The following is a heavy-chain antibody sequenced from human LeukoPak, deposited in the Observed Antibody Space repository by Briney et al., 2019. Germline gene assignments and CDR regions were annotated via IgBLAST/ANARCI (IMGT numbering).Heavy chain of an antibody. CDR3: ARYYDNSGYYSLDAFDI. Sequence: ASVKVSCKATAYPFTGYYMHWVRQAPGQGLEWMGWINLKSGRTNYAQKFQGRVTMTRDTSISTAYMELSRLRSDDTAVYYCARYYDNSGYYSLDAFDIWGQGTMVTVSS. CDR2: INLKSGRT. D-gene: IGHD3-22*01. V-gene: IGHV1-2*02. CDR1: AYPFTGYY. J-gene: IGHJ3*02.